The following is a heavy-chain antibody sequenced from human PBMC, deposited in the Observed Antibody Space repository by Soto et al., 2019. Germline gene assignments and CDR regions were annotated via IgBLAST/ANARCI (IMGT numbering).Heavy chain of an antibody. CDR1: GGSFIGYY. V-gene: IGHV4-34*01. CDR3: ARGVAARPGGRFYMDV. CDR2: INHSGST. D-gene: IGHD6-6*01. J-gene: IGHJ6*03. Sequence: PSETLSLTCAVYGGSFIGYYWSWIRQPPWKGLEWIGEINHSGSTNYNPSLKSRVTISVDTSKNQFSLKLSSVTAADTAVYYCARGVAARPGGRFYMDVWGKGTTVTVS.